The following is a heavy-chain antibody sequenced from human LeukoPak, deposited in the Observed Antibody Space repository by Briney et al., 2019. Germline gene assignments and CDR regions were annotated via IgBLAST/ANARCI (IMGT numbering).Heavy chain of an antibody. D-gene: IGHD4-17*01. J-gene: IGHJ5*02. CDR3: ARTTAGTAFKYSWFDP. CDR1: GGTFSSYA. CDR2: IIPIFGTA. Sequence: SVKVSCKASGGTFSSYAIGWVRQAPGQGLEWMGGIIPIFGTANYAQKFKGRVTITAGESTSTAYMELSSLRSEDTAVYYCARTTAGTAFKYSWFDPWGQGTLVTVSS. V-gene: IGHV1-69*13.